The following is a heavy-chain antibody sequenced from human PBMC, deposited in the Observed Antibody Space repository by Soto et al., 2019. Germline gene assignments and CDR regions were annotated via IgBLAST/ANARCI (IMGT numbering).Heavy chain of an antibody. Sequence: DVQLVESGGGLVQPGGSLSLSCAASGFTFKTYSMNWVRQAPGKGLEWVSYISETSIAIYYRDSVKGRFTISRDNAKNTLYLQMNSLRDEDTAVYYCATLQLGREEVFDSWGQGTLVTVSS. D-gene: IGHD1-1*01. J-gene: IGHJ4*02. CDR1: GFTFKTYS. V-gene: IGHV3-48*02. CDR2: ISETSIAI. CDR3: ATLQLGREEVFDS.